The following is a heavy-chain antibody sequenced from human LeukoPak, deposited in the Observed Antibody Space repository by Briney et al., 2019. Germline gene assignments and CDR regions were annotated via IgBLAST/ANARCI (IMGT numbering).Heavy chain of an antibody. CDR2: INRDGSGK. D-gene: IGHD2-15*01. CDR1: GFTFSTYW. V-gene: IGHV3-7*03. CDR3: ANIRCSGGSCYYFDN. Sequence: GGSLRLSCAASGFTFSTYWMSWIRQAPGKGLEWVANINRDGSGKYYVDSVKGRFTISRDNAKNSQSLQMNSLRAEDTAVYYCANIRCSGGSCYYFDNWGQGTLVTVSS. J-gene: IGHJ4*02.